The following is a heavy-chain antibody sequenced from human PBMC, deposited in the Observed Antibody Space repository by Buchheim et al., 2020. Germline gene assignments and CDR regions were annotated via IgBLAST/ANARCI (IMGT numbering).Heavy chain of an antibody. CDR1: GFTFSSYG. CDR2: ISYDGSNK. D-gene: IGHD3-9*01. V-gene: IGHV3-30*18. J-gene: IGHJ6*02. CDR3: AKDLRPPYYDILTGYYAVSDYYYGMDV. Sequence: QVQLVESGGGVVQPGRSLRLSCAASGFTFSSYGMHWVRQAPGKGLEWVAVISYDGSNKYYADSVKGRFTISRDNSKNMLYLQINSLRAEDTAVYYCAKDLRPPYYDILTGYYAVSDYYYGMDVWGQGTT.